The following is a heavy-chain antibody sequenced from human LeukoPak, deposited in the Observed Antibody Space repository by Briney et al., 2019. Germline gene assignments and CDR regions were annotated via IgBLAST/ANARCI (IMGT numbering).Heavy chain of an antibody. Sequence: GGSLRLSCAASGFTFSDYYMSWIRQAPGKGLEWVSYISSSSSYTNYADSVKGRFTISRDNAKNSLYLQMNSLRAEDTAVYYCAREGRAEQPLGAFDIWGQGTMVTVSS. V-gene: IGHV3-11*05. D-gene: IGHD7-27*01. CDR3: AREGRAEQPLGAFDI. CDR2: ISSSSSYT. J-gene: IGHJ3*02. CDR1: GFTFSDYY.